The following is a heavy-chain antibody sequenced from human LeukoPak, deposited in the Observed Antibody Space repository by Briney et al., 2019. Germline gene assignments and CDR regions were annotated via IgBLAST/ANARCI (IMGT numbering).Heavy chain of an antibody. Sequence: GASVKVSCKASGYTFTSYDINWVRQATGQGLEWMGWMNPNSGNTGYAQKFQGRVTMTRNTSISTAYMELSSLRSEDTAVYYCARGPPHILTGYLFPYYYYYYMDVWGKGTTVTISS. CDR3: ARGPPHILTGYLFPYYYYYYMDV. D-gene: IGHD3-9*01. CDR1: GYTFTSYD. V-gene: IGHV1-8*01. CDR2: MNPNSGNT. J-gene: IGHJ6*03.